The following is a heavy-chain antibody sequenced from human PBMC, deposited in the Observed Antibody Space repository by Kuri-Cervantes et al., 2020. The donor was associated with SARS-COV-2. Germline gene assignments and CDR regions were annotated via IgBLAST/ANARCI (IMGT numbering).Heavy chain of an antibody. CDR2: TYYRSKWYN. D-gene: IGHD2-2*02. CDR3: ARGVACVVPATILGLGFYYYYYMDV. Sequence: SQTLALTCAISWDSVPSNSAAWNWIRQSPSRGLEWLGRTYYRSKWYNDYAVSVKSRITINPDTSKNQFSLQLNSVTPDDTALYYCARGVACVVPATILGLGFYYYYYMDVWGTGTPVTVSS. CDR1: WDSVPSNSAA. J-gene: IGHJ6*03. V-gene: IGHV6-1*01.